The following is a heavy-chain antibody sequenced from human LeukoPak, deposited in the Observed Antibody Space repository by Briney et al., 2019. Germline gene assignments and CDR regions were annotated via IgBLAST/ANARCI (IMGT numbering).Heavy chain of an antibody. Sequence: ASVKVSCKASGGTFSSYGISWVRQAPGQGLEWMGWISAYNGNTNYAQKLQGRVTMTTDTSTSTAYMELRSLRSDDTAVYYCARDHQDIVVVVAATLGVNWFDPWGQGTLVTVSS. D-gene: IGHD2-15*01. CDR3: ARDHQDIVVVVAATLGVNWFDP. V-gene: IGHV1-18*01. J-gene: IGHJ5*02. CDR2: ISAYNGNT. CDR1: GGTFSSYG.